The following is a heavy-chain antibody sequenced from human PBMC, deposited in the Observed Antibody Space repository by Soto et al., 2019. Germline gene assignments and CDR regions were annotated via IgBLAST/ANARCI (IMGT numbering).Heavy chain of an antibody. CDR1: GFTFISYD. CDR3: TKVYV. Sequence: GGSLRLSCVGSGFTFISYDMHWVRQAPGKGLEWVGFISFDGSRKHYAGSVEGRFSISRDNSKSTMYLEMNSLRPEDTAVYFCTKVYVWGPGTAVTVSS. CDR2: ISFDGSRK. V-gene: IGHV3-30-3*01. J-gene: IGHJ6*01.